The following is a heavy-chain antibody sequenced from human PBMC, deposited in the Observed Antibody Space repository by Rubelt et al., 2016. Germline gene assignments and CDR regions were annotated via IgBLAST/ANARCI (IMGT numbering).Heavy chain of an antibody. D-gene: IGHD1-20*01. CDR1: GFTFTNAW. V-gene: IGHV3-48*01. J-gene: IGHJ4*02. CDR3: TRDVNWNFFDY. Sequence: EVQLVESGGGLVQPGGSLRLSCAASGFTFTNAWMNWVRQAPGKGLEWVSYVTGGGDTVYYADSVKGRFTISRDNAKNTMYLQMDSLRAEDTAVYYCTRDVNWNFFDYWGQGILVTVSS. CDR2: VTGGGDTV.